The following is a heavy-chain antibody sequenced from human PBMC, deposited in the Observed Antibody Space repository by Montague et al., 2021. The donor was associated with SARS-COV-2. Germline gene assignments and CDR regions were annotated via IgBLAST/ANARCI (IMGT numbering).Heavy chain of an antibody. Sequence: PALVKPTQTLTLTCTFSGSSLSTSGVCVSWIRQPPGKALEWLARIDWDDDKYYSTSLKTRLTISKDTSKNQVVLTMTNMDPVDTATYYCARTYGSGRGFDLWGRGTLVTVSS. CDR2: IDWDDDK. J-gene: IGHJ2*01. CDR3: ARTYGSGRGFDL. CDR1: GSSLSTSGVC. V-gene: IGHV2-70*11. D-gene: IGHD3-10*01.